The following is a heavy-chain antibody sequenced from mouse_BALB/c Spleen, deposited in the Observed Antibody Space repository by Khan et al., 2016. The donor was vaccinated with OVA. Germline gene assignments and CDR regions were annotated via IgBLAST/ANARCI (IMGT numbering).Heavy chain of an antibody. J-gene: IGHJ4*01. CDR3: ARGNYYGYAMDY. CDR2: ISYSGST. D-gene: IGHD1-1*01. V-gene: IGHV3-2*02. Sequence: EVQLQESGPGLVKPSQSLSLTCTVTGYSITSNYAWNWIRQFPGNKLEWMGYISYSGSTNYNPSLKSRISITRDTPKNQFFLQLKSVTTEDTATYYCARGNYYGYAMDYWGQGTSITVSS. CDR1: GYSITSNYA.